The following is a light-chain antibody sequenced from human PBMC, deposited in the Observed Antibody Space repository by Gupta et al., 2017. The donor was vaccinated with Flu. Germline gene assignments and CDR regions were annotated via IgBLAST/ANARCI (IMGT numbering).Light chain of an antibody. Sequence: QSVLTQPPSASGTPGQRVTISCSGSSPNIEKNYAYWFQQLPGTAPKRRIERKKQRPSGVPGRFSAYTSGTYASPDTSGLRSEDEAYDYCAAWDDSLSGRVFGGGTKLTVL. J-gene: IGLJ3*02. V-gene: IGLV1-47*01. CDR2: RKK. CDR3: AAWDDSLSGRV. CDR1: SPNIEKNY.